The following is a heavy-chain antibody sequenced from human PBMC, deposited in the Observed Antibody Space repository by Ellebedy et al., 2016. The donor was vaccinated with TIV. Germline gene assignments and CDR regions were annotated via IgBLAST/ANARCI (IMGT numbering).Heavy chain of an antibody. CDR3: ASYIGGASRDY. CDR1: GGTFSSYA. D-gene: IGHD1-26*01. J-gene: IGHJ4*02. CDR2: IIPIFGTA. Sequence: ASVKVSCKASGGTFSSYAISWVRQAPGQGLEWMGGIIPIFGTANYAQKFQGRVTITADESTSTAYMELSSLRSEDTAVYYCASYIGGASRDYWGQGALVTVSS. V-gene: IGHV1-69*13.